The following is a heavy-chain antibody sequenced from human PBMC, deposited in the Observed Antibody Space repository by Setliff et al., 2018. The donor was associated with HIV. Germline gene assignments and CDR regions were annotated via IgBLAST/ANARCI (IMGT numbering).Heavy chain of an antibody. J-gene: IGHJ4*02. CDR2: ISSTSTYI. CDR1: GFTFSDHY. CDR3: ARDLIQVGASPFGY. D-gene: IGHD1-26*01. Sequence: PGGSLRLSCAASGFTFSDHYMSWIRQAPGKGLEWVSSISSTSTYIYYADSVKGRFTISRDNAKNTVFLQMNSLRAGDTAVYYCARDLIQVGASPFGYWGRGTLVTVSS. V-gene: IGHV3-11*06.